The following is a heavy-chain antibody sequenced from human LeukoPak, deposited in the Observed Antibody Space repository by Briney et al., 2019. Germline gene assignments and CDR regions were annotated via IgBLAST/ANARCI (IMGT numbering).Heavy chain of an antibody. CDR2: IYYGGST. CDR1: GSSISSGGYY. Sequence: SETLSLTCTVSGSSISSGGYYWSWIRQHPGKGLEWIGYIYYGGSTYYNPSLKSRVTISVDTSKNQFSLKLSSVTAADTAVYYCARVGGYSYGYVIDYWGQGTLVTVSS. CDR3: ARVGGYSYGYVIDY. V-gene: IGHV4-31*03. D-gene: IGHD5-18*01. J-gene: IGHJ4*02.